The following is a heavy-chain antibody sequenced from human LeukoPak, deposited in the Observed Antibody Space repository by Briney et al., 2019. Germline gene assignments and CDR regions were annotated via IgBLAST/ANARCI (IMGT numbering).Heavy chain of an antibody. V-gene: IGHV1-8*01. CDR2: MNPHSGYT. D-gene: IGHD3-10*01. Sequence: ASVKVSCKASGYTFSSYDINWVRQAPGQGLERVGRMNPHSGYTALAQKFQGRVTMTRHTSTNTAYMDSSSLRSEDTAVYYCASQGVRPLAFDYWGQGTLVTVSS. J-gene: IGHJ4*02. CDR1: GYTFSSYD. CDR3: ASQGVRPLAFDY.